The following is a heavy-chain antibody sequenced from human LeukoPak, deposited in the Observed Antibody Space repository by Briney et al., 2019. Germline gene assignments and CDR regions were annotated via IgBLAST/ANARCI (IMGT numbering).Heavy chain of an antibody. D-gene: IGHD3-22*01. J-gene: IGHJ4*02. CDR3: VTYYFDSSGPKKNY. CDR2: IYYSGST. V-gene: IGHV4-30-4*01. CDR1: GVSISSGDYY. Sequence: PSQTLSLTCTVSGVSISSGDYYWSWIRQPPGKGLEWIGYIYYSGSTYYNPSLKSRVTISVDTSKKQFSLKLSSVTAADTAVYYCVTYYFDSSGPKKNYWGQGTLVTVSS.